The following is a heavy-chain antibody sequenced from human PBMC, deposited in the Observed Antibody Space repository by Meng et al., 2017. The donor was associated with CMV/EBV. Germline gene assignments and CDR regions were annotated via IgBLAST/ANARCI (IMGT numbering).Heavy chain of an antibody. V-gene: IGHV4-39*06. Sequence: RRQLQGSGPGLVKPSEALSLTCPVSGGSISSSSYYWGWIRQPPGKGLEWIGSIYYSGSTYYNPSLKSRVTISVDTSKNQFSLKLSSVTAADTAVYYCARYYYDSSGYFDYWGQGTLVTVSS. D-gene: IGHD3-22*01. J-gene: IGHJ4*02. CDR2: IYYSGST. CDR1: GGSISSSSYY. CDR3: ARYYYDSSGYFDY.